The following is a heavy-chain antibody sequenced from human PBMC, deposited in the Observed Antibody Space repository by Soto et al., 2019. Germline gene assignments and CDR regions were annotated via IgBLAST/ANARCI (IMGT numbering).Heavy chain of an antibody. CDR3: AKVSRYDILTGYYSSQNWFDP. V-gene: IGHV3-23*01. CDR2: ISGSGGST. J-gene: IGHJ5*02. D-gene: IGHD3-9*01. Sequence: GGSLRLSCAASGFTFSSYAMSWVRQAPGKGLEWVSAISGSGGSTYYADSVKGRFTISRDNSKNTLYLQMNSLRAEDTAVYYCAKVSRYDILTGYYSSQNWFDPWGQGTLVTVSS. CDR1: GFTFSSYA.